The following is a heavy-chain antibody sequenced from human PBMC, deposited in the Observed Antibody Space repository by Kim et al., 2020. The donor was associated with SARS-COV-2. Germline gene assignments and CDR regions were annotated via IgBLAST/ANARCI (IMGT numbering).Heavy chain of an antibody. CDR2: INHSGST. Sequence: SETLSLTCAVYGGSFSGYYWSWIRQPPGKGLEWIGEINHSGSTNYNPSLKSRVTISVDTSKNQFSLMLSSVTAADTAVYYCARGPSVTTRYYYGMDVWGQGTTVTVSS. CDR1: GGSFSGYY. D-gene: IGHD4-17*01. J-gene: IGHJ6*02. V-gene: IGHV4-34*01. CDR3: ARGPSVTTRYYYGMDV.